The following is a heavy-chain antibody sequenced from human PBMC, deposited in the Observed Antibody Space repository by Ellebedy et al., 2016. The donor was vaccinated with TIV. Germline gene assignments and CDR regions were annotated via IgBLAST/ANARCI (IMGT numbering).Heavy chain of an antibody. CDR3: ARVCELRGVCY. V-gene: IGHV7-4-1*02. D-gene: IGHD3-10*01. J-gene: IGHJ4*02. Sequence: ASVKVSCKASGYTFTTYSISWVRQAPGQGLEWMGWINTNTGNPTFAQGFTGRFVFSLDTSVSTAYLQINSLKPEDTAVYYCARVCELRGVCYWGQGALVTVSS. CDR1: GYTFTTYS. CDR2: INTNTGNP.